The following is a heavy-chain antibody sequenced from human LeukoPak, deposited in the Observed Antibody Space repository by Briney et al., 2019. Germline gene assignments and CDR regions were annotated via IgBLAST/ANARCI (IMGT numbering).Heavy chain of an antibody. J-gene: IGHJ4*02. CDR2: ISYDGSNK. CDR3: TRRGGGQDFDY. CDR1: GFPFSTYA. V-gene: IGHV3-30-3*01. D-gene: IGHD4-23*01. Sequence: GGSLRLSCSASGFPFSTYAMHWVRQAPGKGLEWVAVISYDGSNKYYADSVKGRFTISRDNSKNTLYLQMNSLRAEDTAVYYCTRRGGGQDFDYWGQGIPVTVSS.